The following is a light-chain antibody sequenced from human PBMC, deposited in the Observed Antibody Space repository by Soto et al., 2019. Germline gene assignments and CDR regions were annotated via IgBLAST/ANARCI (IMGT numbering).Light chain of an antibody. J-gene: IGLJ2*01. CDR2: SNN. V-gene: IGLV1-47*02. CDR1: SSNIGSNY. Sequence: QSVLTQPPSASGTPGQRVTISCSGSSSNIGSNYVYWYQQLPGTAPKLLIYSNNQRHSGVPDRFSGSKSGTSASLAISGLRSEDEAEYYCAAWDDSLSVVVFGGGTQLTVL. CDR3: AAWDDSLSVVV.